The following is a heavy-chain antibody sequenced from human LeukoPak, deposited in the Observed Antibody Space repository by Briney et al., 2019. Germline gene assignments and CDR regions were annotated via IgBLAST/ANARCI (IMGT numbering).Heavy chain of an antibody. V-gene: IGHV4-34*01. CDR3: ARESDPITGYFYYYMDV. D-gene: IGHD3-10*01. CDR2: INHGGST. Sequence: PSETLSLTCGVYGGSLRGHYWSWIRQPPGKGLEWVGEINHGGSTNYNPSFWGRVTISVDTSKNQFFLKLNSVTAADTAVYYCARESDPITGYFYYYMDVWGRGTTVTVSS. J-gene: IGHJ6*03. CDR1: GGSLRGHY.